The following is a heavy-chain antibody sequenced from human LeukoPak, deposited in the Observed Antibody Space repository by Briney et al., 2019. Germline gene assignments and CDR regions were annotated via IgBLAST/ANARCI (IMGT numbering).Heavy chain of an antibody. CDR3: ARLTTRPGGIRPLILDY. CDR2: IYYSGST. V-gene: IGHV4-59*01. Sequence: PSETLSLTCTVSGGSISGYYWSWIRQPPGKGLELIGCIYYSGSTNYNPSLRSRVTIAVDTSRNQFSLRLSAVTAADTAVYYCARLTTRPGGIRPLILDYWGQGTLVTVSS. J-gene: IGHJ4*02. CDR1: GGSISGYY. D-gene: IGHD3-16*01.